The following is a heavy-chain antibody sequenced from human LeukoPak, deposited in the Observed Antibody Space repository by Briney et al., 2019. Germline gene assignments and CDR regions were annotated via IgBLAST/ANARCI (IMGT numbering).Heavy chain of an antibody. J-gene: IGHJ6*02. CDR2: ISYDGSNK. CDR3: AKVPYSSGWYEGYYYYGMDV. CDR1: GFTFSSYA. Sequence: GGSLRLSCAASGFTFSSYAMHWVRQAPGKGLEWVAVISYDGSNKYYADSVKGRFTISRHNSKNTLYLQMNSLSAGDTAVYYCAKVPYSSGWYEGYYYYGMDVWGQGTTVTVSS. V-gene: IGHV3-30*04. D-gene: IGHD6-19*01.